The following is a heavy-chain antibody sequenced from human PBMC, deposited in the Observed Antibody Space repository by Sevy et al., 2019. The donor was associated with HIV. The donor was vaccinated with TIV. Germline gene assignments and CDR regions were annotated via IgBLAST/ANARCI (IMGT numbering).Heavy chain of an antibody. CDR3: ALRITGFRSFDY. J-gene: IGHJ4*02. D-gene: IGHD3-16*01. V-gene: IGHV2-5*02. CDR2: VYWDDDE. Sequence: SCPTLVKPTQTLTLTCAFSGFSVTTSGVAVGWFRQPPGKALEWLAVVYWDDDEQYNPSLRSRLTITKDTSKNQVVLKMTNTNTVDTGTYFCALRITGFRSFDYWGQGTRVTVSS. CDR1: GFSVTTSGVA.